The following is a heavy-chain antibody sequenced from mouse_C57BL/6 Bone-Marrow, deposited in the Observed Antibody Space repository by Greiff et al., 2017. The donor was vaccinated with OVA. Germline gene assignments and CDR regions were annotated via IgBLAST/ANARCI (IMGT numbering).Heavy chain of an antibody. J-gene: IGHJ1*03. CDR2: IRNKANGYTT. V-gene: IGHV7-3*01. CDR1: GFTFTDYY. Sequence: EVQGVESGGGLVQPGGSLSLSCAASGFTFTDYYMSWVRQPPGKALEWLGFIRNKANGYTTEYSASVKGRFTISRDNSQSILYLQMNALRAEDSATYYCARSLITTVVAYWYFDVWGTGTTVTVSS. D-gene: IGHD1-1*01. CDR3: ARSLITTVVAYWYFDV.